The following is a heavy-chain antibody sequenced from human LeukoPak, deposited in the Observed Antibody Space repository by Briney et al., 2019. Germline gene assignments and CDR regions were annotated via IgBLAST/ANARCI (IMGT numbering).Heavy chain of an antibody. CDR3: ARGRLGCSGGSCHPDY. J-gene: IGHJ4*02. V-gene: IGHV3-53*01. CDR1: GFTFSSNG. Sequence: PGGSLRLSCAASGFTFSSNGMNWVRQAPGKGLEWVSVIYSGGSTYYADSVKGRFTISRDNSKNTLYLQMNSLRAEDTAVYYCARGRLGCSGGSCHPDYWGQGTLVTVSS. D-gene: IGHD2-15*01. CDR2: IYSGGST.